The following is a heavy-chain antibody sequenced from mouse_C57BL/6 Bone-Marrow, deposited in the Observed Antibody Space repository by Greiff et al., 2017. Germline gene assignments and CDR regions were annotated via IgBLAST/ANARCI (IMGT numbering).Heavy chain of an antibody. CDR1: GYSITSGYY. V-gene: IGHV3-6*01. D-gene: IGHD2-14*01. CDR3: ARRLYEGYAMDY. Sequence: EVKLQESGPGLVKPSQSLSLTCSVTGYSITSGYYWNWIRQFPGNKLEWMGYISYDGSNNYNPSLKNRISITRDTSKNQFFLKLNSVTTEDTATYYCARRLYEGYAMDYWGQGTSVTVSS. J-gene: IGHJ4*01. CDR2: ISYDGSN.